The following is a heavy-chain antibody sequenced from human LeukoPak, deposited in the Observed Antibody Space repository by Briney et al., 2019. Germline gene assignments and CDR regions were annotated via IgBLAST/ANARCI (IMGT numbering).Heavy chain of an antibody. CDR3: ARGHIAVAVLLYDY. J-gene: IGHJ4*02. D-gene: IGHD6-19*01. CDR1: GFTFSSYS. CDR2: ISSSSSYI. V-gene: IGHV3-21*01. Sequence: PGGSLRLSCAASGFTFSSYSMNWVRQAPGKGLEWVSSISSSSSYIYYADSVKGRFTISRDNSKNTLYLQMNSLRAEDTAVYYCARGHIAVAVLLYDYWGQGTLVTVSS.